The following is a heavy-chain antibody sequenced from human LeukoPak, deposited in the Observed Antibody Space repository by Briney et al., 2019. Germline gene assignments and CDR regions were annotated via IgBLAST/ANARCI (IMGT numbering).Heavy chain of an antibody. J-gene: IGHJ6*04. CDR2: INAGNGNT. CDR3: ARDIVVVPAAPYGMDV. D-gene: IGHD2-2*01. CDR1: GYTFTSYA. V-gene: IGHV1-3*01. Sequence: GASVKVSCKASGYTFTSYAMHWVRQAPGQRLEWMGCINAGNGNTKYSQKFQGRVTITRDTSASTAYMELSSLRSEDTAVYYCARDIVVVPAAPYGMDVWGKGTTVTVSS.